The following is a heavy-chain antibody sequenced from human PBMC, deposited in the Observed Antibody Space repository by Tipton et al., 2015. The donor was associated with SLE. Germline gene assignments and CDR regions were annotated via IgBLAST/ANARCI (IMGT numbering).Heavy chain of an antibody. J-gene: IGHJ4*02. CDR1: GFTFDDYA. V-gene: IGHV3-13*01. CDR3: AREFRGVGGLDY. D-gene: IGHD1-26*01. Sequence: SLRLSCAASGFTFDDYAMHWVRQAPGKGLEWVSGISTAGDTYYPGSVKGRFTISRENAKNSLYLQMNSLRAGDTAVYYCAREFRGVGGLDYWGQGTLVTVSS. CDR2: ISTAGDT.